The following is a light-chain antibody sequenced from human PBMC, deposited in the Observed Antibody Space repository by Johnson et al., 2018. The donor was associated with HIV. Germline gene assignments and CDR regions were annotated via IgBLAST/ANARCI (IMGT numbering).Light chain of an antibody. CDR1: SSNIGNNY. CDR2: DNN. CDR3: GTWDSSLSAHV. J-gene: IGLJ1*01. V-gene: IGLV1-51*01. Sequence: QSVLTQPPSVSAAPGQKVTISCSGSSSNIGNNYVSWYQQIPGTAPKLLIYDNNKRPSGIPDRFSGSKSGTSATLGITGLQTGDEADYYCGTWDSSLSAHVFGTGTKVTVL.